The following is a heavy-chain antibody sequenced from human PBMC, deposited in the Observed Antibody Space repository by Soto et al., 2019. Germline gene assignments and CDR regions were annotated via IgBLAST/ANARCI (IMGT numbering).Heavy chain of an antibody. CDR1: GFTFSGSA. D-gene: IGHD4-17*01. CDR2: IRSKSNSYAT. J-gene: IGHJ4*01. V-gene: IGHV3-73*01. CDR3: TRGYGDYVRDY. Sequence: EVQLVESGGGLVQPGGSLKLSCAVSGFTFSGSAMHWVRQASGKGLEWVGRIRSKSNSYATAYAASVKGRFTISRDDSKNTAYLQMNSLKTEDTAVYYCTRGYGDYVRDYWGHGTLVNVPP.